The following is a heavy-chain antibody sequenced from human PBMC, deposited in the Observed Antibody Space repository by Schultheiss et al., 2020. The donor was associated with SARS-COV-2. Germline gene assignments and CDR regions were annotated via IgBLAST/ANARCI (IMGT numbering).Heavy chain of an antibody. CDR2: IIPIFGTA. V-gene: IGHV1-69*01. J-gene: IGHJ4*02. CDR3: ARDRGYSYGYSYFDY. CDR1: GGTFSSYA. D-gene: IGHD5-18*01. Sequence: KISCKASGGTFSSYAISWVRQAPGQGLEWMGGIIPIFGTANYAQKFQGRVTITADESTSTAYMELSSLRSEDTAVYYCARDRGYSYGYSYFDYWGQGTLVTVSS.